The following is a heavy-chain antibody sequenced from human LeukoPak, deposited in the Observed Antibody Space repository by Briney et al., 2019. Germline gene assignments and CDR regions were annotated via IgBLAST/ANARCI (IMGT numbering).Heavy chain of an antibody. Sequence: SQTLSLTCTVSDASISSGTYYWSWIRQPAGKGLEWIGRFYISGSTNYNPSLESRVTISVDTSKNQIFLKVSSVTAADTALYYCAGSTMVRGDPGLFDYWGQGTLVTVSS. D-gene: IGHD3-10*01. V-gene: IGHV4-61*02. CDR1: DASISSGTYY. CDR2: FYISGST. CDR3: AGSTMVRGDPGLFDY. J-gene: IGHJ4*02.